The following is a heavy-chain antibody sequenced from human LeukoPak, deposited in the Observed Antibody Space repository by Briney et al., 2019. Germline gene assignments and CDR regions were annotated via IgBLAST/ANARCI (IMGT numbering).Heavy chain of an antibody. CDR1: GFIFSNYA. D-gene: IGHD6-13*01. CDR3: TTGKIYCSSCSDDY. V-gene: IGHV3-23*01. CDR2: ISSRGDST. Sequence: GGSLILSCAASGFIFSNYAMSWVRQVPGRGLEWVSTISSRGDSTYDADSVKGRFTISRDNSKNSLYLQMNSVRSEDTAVYYCTTGKIYCSSCSDDYWGQGALVTVSS. J-gene: IGHJ4*02.